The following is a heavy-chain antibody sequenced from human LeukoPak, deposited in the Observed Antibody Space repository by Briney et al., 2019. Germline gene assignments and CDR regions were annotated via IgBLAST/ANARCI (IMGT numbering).Heavy chain of an antibody. CDR1: GGSFSGYY. V-gene: IGHV4-34*01. D-gene: IGHD4-17*01. CDR2: INHSGST. CDR3: ARKRRSYYYYYYMDV. J-gene: IGHJ6*03. Sequence: SETLSLTCAVYGGSFSGYYWSWIRQPPGKGPEWIGEINHSGSTNYNPSLKSRVTISVDTSKNQFSLKLSSVTAADTAVYYCARKRRSYYYYYYMDVWGKGTTVTVSS.